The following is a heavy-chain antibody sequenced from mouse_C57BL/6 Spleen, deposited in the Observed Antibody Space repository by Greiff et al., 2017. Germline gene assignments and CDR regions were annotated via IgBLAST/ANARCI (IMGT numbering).Heavy chain of an antibody. D-gene: IGHD1-1*02. CDR2: IYPGSGNT. CDR1: GYTFTDYY. V-gene: IGHV1-76*01. Sequence: QVQLKQSGAELVRPGASVKLSCKASGYTFTDYYINWVKQRPGQGLEWIARIYPGSGNTYYNEKFKGKATLTAEKSSSTAYMQLSSLTSEDSAVYFCARGELSYAMDYWGQGTSVTVSS. J-gene: IGHJ4*01. CDR3: ARGELSYAMDY.